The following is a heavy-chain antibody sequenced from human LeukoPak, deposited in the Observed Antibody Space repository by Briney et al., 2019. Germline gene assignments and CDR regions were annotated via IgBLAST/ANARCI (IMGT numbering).Heavy chain of an antibody. CDR1: GYIFTNYG. CDR3: ARWRYCSSTSCNTSTTLDY. CDR2: ISAYNGNT. J-gene: IGHJ4*02. D-gene: IGHD2-2*01. V-gene: IGHV1-18*01. Sequence: ASVKVSCKASGYIFTNYGITWVRQAPGQGLEWMGWISAYNGNTYYGQKLQDRVTMTTDTSTNTAYMELRSLRSDDTAVYYCARWRYCSSTSCNTSTTLDYWGQGTLVTVSS.